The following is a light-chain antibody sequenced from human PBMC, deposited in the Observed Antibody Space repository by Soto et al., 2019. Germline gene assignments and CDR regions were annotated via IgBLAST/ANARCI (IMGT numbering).Light chain of an antibody. CDR2: EVN. Sequence: QSPLTQPPAASGSPGQSVTISCTGTSSDVGGYNYVSWYQHHPGKAPKLMIYEVNKRPSGVPDRFSGSKSGNTASLTVSGLQAEDEADYYCSSYAGSNNLVFGGGTKLTVL. J-gene: IGLJ3*02. V-gene: IGLV2-8*01. CDR1: SSDVGGYNY. CDR3: SSYAGSNNLV.